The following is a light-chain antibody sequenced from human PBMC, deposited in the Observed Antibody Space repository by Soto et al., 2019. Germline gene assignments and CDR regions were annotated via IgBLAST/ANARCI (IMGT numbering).Light chain of an antibody. CDR1: QSISSY. V-gene: IGKV1-39*01. Sequence: DIQMTQSPSSLSASVGDRVTITCRASQSISSYLNWYQQKPGKDPKLLIYATSSLQIGFPSRFSGSGSRTEFTLTIDSLQPEDFATYYCQQSDSTPRTFGQGTKVEIK. CDR3: QQSDSTPRT. J-gene: IGKJ1*01. CDR2: ATS.